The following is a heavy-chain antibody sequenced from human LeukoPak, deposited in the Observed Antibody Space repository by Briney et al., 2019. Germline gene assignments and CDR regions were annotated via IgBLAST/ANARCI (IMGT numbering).Heavy chain of an antibody. V-gene: IGHV3-23*01. CDR2: ISGSGGST. CDR3: AKDSSSWYQNWFDP. Sequence: PGRSLRLSCAASGFTFSSYAMSWVRQAPGKGLEWVSAISGSGGSTYYADSVKGRFTISRDNSKNTLYLQMNSLRAEDTAVYYCAKDSSSWYQNWFDPWGQGTLVTVSS. D-gene: IGHD6-13*01. J-gene: IGHJ5*02. CDR1: GFTFSSYA.